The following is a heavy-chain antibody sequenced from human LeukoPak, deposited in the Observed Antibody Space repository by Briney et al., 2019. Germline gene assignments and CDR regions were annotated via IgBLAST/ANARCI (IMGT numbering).Heavy chain of an antibody. D-gene: IGHD1-20*01. CDR1: GGTFSSYA. CDR3: ARINGTTLGWFDP. Sequence: ASVKVSCKASGGTFSSYAISWVRQAPGQGLEWMGGIIPIFGTANYAQKFQGRVTITTDESTSTAYMELSSLRSEDTAVYYCARINGTTLGWFDPWGQGTLVTVSS. J-gene: IGHJ5*02. V-gene: IGHV1-69*05. CDR2: IIPIFGTA.